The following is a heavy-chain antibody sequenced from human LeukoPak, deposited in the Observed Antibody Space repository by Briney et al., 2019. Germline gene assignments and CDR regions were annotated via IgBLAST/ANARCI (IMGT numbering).Heavy chain of an antibody. V-gene: IGHV3-74*01. CDR2: INSDGSSA. Sequence: GGSLRLSCAASGFTFSYYWMHWVRQAPGKGLVWVSRINSDGSSASYADSVKGRFTISRDNAKNTLYLQTNSLRADDTAVYYCARGSGVQVWSSLDYWGQGTLVTVSS. CDR1: GFTFSYYW. CDR3: ARGSGVQVWSSLDY. D-gene: IGHD5-18*01. J-gene: IGHJ4*02.